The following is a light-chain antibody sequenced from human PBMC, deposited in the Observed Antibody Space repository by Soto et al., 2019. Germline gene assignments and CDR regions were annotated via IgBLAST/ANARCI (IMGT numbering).Light chain of an antibody. V-gene: IGLV2-14*01. J-gene: IGLJ2*01. Sequence: QPASVSGSPGQSITISCTGTSSDVGTYNYVSWYQQHPGKAPKLMIYEVNDRPSGVSNRFSGSKSGNTASLTISGLQAEDEADYYCSSYTTTSTLVFGGGTKLTVL. CDR1: SSDVGTYNY. CDR3: SSYTTTSTLV. CDR2: EVN.